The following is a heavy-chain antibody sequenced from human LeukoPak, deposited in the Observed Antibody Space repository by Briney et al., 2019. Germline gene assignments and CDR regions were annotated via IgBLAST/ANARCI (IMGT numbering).Heavy chain of an antibody. CDR2: IRRKAYGWTT. V-gene: IGHV3-49*04. CDR1: GFTFGDYA. Sequence: GGSLRLSCTASGFTFGDYAMSWVRQAPGKGLEWVGFIRRKAYGWTTEYAASVKGRFTISRDDSKSIAYLQMNSLKTEDTAVYYCTREGDGYDYWGQGTLVTVSS. CDR3: TREGDGYDY. J-gene: IGHJ4*02. D-gene: IGHD5-24*01.